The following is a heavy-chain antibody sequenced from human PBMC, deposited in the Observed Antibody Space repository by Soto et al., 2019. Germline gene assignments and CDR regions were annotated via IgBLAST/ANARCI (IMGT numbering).Heavy chain of an antibody. J-gene: IGHJ4*02. CDR3: AKFYKQWLVHFDY. CDR1: GFTFSSYA. V-gene: IGHV3-23*01. D-gene: IGHD6-19*01. Sequence: EVQLLESGGGLVQPGGSLRLSCAASGFTFSSYAMSWVRQAPGKGLEWVSAISGSGGSTYYADSVKGRCTISRDNSKNTLYLQMNSLRAEDTAVYYCAKFYKQWLVHFDYWGQGTLVTVSS. CDR2: ISGSGGST.